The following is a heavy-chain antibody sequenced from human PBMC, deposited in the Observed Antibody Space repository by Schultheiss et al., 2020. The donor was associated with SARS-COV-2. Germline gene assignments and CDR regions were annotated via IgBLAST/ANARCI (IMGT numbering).Heavy chain of an antibody. CDR3: AREGTADTAMVLGYYMDV. CDR1: GFTFSSYG. D-gene: IGHD5-18*01. V-gene: IGHV3-48*04. Sequence: GESLKISCAASGFTFSSYGMHWVRQAPGKGLEWVSYISSSGSTIYYADSVKGRFTISRDNAKNSLYLQMNSLRAEDTAVYYCAREGTADTAMVLGYYMDVWGKGTTVTVSS. J-gene: IGHJ6*03. CDR2: ISSSGSTI.